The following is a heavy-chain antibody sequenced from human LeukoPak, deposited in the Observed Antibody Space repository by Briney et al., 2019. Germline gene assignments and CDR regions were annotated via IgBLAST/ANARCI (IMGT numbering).Heavy chain of an antibody. D-gene: IGHD6-6*01. CDR2: ISSGSSYT. CDR3: ARGYSSSPGVDY. Sequence: GGSLRLSCAASGFTFSSYTMNWVRQAPGKGLEWVSAISSGSSYTYNADSVKGRFTISRDNAKNSLYLQMNSLRAEDTAVYYCARGYSSSPGVDYWGQGTLVTVSP. V-gene: IGHV3-21*01. J-gene: IGHJ4*02. CDR1: GFTFSSYT.